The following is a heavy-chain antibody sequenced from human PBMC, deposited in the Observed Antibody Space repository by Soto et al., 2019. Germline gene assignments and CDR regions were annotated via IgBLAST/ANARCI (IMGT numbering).Heavy chain of an antibody. CDR2: IDPSDSYT. CDR1: GYSFTRYW. V-gene: IGHV5-10-1*01. J-gene: IGHJ6*02. Sequence: PGESLKISCKGSGYSFTRYWISWVRQMPGKGLEWMGRIDPSDSYTNYSPSFQGHVTISADKSISTAYLQWSSLKASDTAMYYCARRHAADYYYYGMDVWGQGTTVTVSS. D-gene: IGHD6-13*01. CDR3: ARRHAADYYYYGMDV.